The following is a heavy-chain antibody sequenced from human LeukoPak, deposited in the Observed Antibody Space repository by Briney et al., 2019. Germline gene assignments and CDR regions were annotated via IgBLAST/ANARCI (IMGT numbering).Heavy chain of an antibody. J-gene: IGHJ4*02. V-gene: IGHV1-18*01. Sequence: ASVKVSCKASGYTFTSYGISWVRQAPGQGLEWMGWISAYNGNTNCAQKLRGRVTMTTDSSTSTAYMELRSLRSGDTAVYYCARASVYYDFWSGYYTGDYCGQGTLVTVSS. CDR1: GYTFTSYG. CDR3: ARASVYYDFWSGYYTGDY. D-gene: IGHD3-3*01. CDR2: ISAYNGNT.